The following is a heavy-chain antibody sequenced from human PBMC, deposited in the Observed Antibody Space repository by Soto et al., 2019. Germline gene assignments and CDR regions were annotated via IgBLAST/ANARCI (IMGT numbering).Heavy chain of an antibody. Sequence: GESLKISCNCSGYSFTSYLIVLVRPLPGKGLEWMGIIYPGDSDTRYSPSFQGQVTISADKSISTAYLQWSSLKASDTAMYYCARWEDIVVVQAFDIWGQGTMVTVSS. V-gene: IGHV5-51*01. CDR3: ARWEDIVVVQAFDI. CDR1: GYSFTSYL. CDR2: IYPGDSDT. D-gene: IGHD2-15*01. J-gene: IGHJ3*02.